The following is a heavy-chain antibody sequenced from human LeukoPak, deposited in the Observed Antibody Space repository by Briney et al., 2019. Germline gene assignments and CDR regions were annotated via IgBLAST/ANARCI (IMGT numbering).Heavy chain of an antibody. CDR1: GGSISSYY. J-gene: IGHJ4*02. D-gene: IGHD1-7*01. CDR2: IYYSGST. Sequence: SETLSLTCTVSGGSISSYYWSWIRQPPGKGLEWIGYIYYSGSTNYNPSLKSRVTISVDTSKNQFYLKLSSVTAADTAVYYCARGAYNWNYGIDYWGQGTLVTVSS. V-gene: IGHV4-59*01. CDR3: ARGAYNWNYGIDY.